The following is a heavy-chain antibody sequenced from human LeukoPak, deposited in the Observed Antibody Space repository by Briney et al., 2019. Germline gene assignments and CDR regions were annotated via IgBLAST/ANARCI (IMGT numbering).Heavy chain of an antibody. J-gene: IGHJ4*02. D-gene: IGHD2-2*01. V-gene: IGHV3-21*01. CDR2: ISSSSSYI. Sequence: GGSLRLSCAASGFTFSSYSMNWVRQAPGKGLEWVSSISSSSSYIYYADSVKGRFTISRDNARNSLYLQMNSLRAEDTAVYYCARGVRSVVVPAAMDYYFDYWGQGTLVTVSS. CDR3: ARGVRSVVVPAAMDYYFDY. CDR1: GFTFSSYS.